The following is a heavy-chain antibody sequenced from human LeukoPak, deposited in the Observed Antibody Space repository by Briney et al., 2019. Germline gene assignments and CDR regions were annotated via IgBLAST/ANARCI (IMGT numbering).Heavy chain of an antibody. CDR1: GFTFSSYA. CDR3: ARESSGSDAFDI. Sequence: PGRSLRLSCAASGFTFSSYAMHWVRQAPGKGLEWVAVISYDGSNKYYADSVKGRFTISRDNSKNTLYLQMNSLRAEDTAVYYCARESSGSDAFDIWGQGTMVTVSS. CDR2: ISYDGSNK. D-gene: IGHD3-10*01. V-gene: IGHV3-30*04. J-gene: IGHJ3*02.